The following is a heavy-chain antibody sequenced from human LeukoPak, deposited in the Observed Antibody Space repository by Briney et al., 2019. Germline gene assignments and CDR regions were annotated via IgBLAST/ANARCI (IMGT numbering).Heavy chain of an antibody. CDR2: ISSSINYI. CDR1: GLTSSSYS. Sequence: PGGSLRLSCAASGLTSSSYSMNWVRQAPGKGLECVSSISSSINYIYYADSVKGRFTISRDNAKNSLYLQMNSLRAEDTAVYYCARVPHAMVRGVIITEFYFDYWGQGTLVTVSS. J-gene: IGHJ4*02. V-gene: IGHV3-21*01. CDR3: ARVPHAMVRGVIITEFYFDY. D-gene: IGHD3-10*01.